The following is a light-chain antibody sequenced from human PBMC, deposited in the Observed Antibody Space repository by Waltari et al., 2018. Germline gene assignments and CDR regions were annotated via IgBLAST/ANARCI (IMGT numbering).Light chain of an antibody. J-gene: IGKJ1*01. CDR2: GTS. Sequence: EILLTQSPGTLSLSPEAGATLSCRASQSVGQSLAWYQQKPGQPPRLLIFGTSNRATRIPDRFSGGGSGTDFSLTITRLEPEDVAVYYCQHYVSLPVTFGQGTKVEIK. CDR3: QHYVSLPVT. CDR1: QSVGQS. V-gene: IGKV3-20*01.